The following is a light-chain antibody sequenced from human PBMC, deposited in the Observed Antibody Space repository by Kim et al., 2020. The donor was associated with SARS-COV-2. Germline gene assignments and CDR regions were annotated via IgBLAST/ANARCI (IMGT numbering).Light chain of an antibody. Sequence: AAVGESRTITRRARHDNIDDFGSWYQQPGRDAKRLIYGAASWLSRGPSRCSGSGAGTELTLTIISLQPEDDAAYFCLQHNANPMTFGQGTRLEIK. CDR3: LQHNANPMT. CDR2: GAA. V-gene: IGKV1-17*01. J-gene: IGKJ5*01. CDR1: HDNIDD.